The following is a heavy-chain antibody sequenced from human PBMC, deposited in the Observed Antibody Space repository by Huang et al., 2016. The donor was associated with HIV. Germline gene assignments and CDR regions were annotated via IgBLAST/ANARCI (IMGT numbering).Heavy chain of an antibody. CDR2: IYSGGTT. CDR3: AKEGDTGAALGY. Sequence: EVQLVESGGGLIQPGGSPRLSCAASGFTVSTNYMTWGRQAPGKGLVWVSLIYSGGTTYYADSGKGRFTISRDDSENTLYLHMTSLRAGDTAVYYCAKEGDTGAALGYWGQGTLVTVS. D-gene: IGHD2-8*02. J-gene: IGHJ4*02. V-gene: IGHV3-53*01. CDR1: GFTVSTNY.